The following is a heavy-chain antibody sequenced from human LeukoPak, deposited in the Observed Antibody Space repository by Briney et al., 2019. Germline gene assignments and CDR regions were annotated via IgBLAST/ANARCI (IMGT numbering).Heavy chain of an antibody. Sequence: GASVKVSCKASGYTFTAYYIHWVRKAPEQGLEWMGWIYGNSGSTKYAQKFQGRVTMTRDTSISTAYMKLSRLRSDDTAIYYCARALGLNDWQWLGYYWGQGTLVTVSS. J-gene: IGHJ4*02. CDR2: IYGNSGST. CDR1: GYTFTAYY. D-gene: IGHD6-19*01. V-gene: IGHV1-2*02. CDR3: ARALGLNDWQWLGYY.